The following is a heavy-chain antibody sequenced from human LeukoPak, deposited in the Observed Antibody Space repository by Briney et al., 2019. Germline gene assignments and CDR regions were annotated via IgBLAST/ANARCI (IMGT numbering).Heavy chain of an antibody. CDR2: IPCSGST. CDR3: ARYGSGSTHFDY. V-gene: IGHV4-59*08. D-gene: IGHD3-10*01. Sequence: PSETLSLTCTVSGGSISNYKWSWIRQPPGKELEWIGYIPCSGSTNYKSSLKSRVTISLDTSKNQFSLKLSSVTAADTAVYYCARYGSGSTHFDYWGQGTLVTVSS. J-gene: IGHJ4*02. CDR1: GGSISNYK.